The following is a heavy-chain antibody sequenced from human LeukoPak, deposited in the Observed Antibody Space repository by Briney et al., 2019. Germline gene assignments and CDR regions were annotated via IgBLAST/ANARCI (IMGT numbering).Heavy chain of an antibody. Sequence: SETLSLTCTVSGNSFGDYYWSWIRQPAGKGLEWIGRIYTSGSTTYNPSLKSRVTMSVDTSKSQFSLNLMSVTAADTAVYYCARGSGNDYFGSGPIDKWFDPWGQGTLVTVSS. V-gene: IGHV4-4*07. D-gene: IGHD3-10*01. J-gene: IGHJ5*02. CDR3: ARGSGNDYFGSGPIDKWFDP. CDR2: IYTSGST. CDR1: GNSFGDYY.